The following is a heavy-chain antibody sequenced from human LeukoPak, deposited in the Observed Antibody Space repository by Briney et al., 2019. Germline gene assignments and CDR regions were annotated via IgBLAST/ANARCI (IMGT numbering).Heavy chain of an antibody. Sequence: PSETLSLTCAVYGGSFSGYYWSCIRQPPGKGLEWIGEINLSGSTNYNPSLKSRVTISVDTSKNQFSLKLSSVTAADTAVYYCARGHSCYDYVWGSYRYGYMGDYWGQGTLVTVSS. CDR3: ARGHSCYDYVWGSYRYGYMGDY. CDR2: INLSGST. J-gene: IGHJ4*02. D-gene: IGHD3-16*02. CDR1: GGSFSGYY. V-gene: IGHV4-34*01.